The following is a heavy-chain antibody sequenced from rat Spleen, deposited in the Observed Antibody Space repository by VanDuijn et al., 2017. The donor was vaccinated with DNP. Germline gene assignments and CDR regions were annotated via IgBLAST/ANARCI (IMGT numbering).Heavy chain of an antibody. CDR1: GFTFSNYD. J-gene: IGHJ3*01. Sequence: EVQLLESGGGLVQPGRSLKLACAASGFTFSNYDMAWVRQAPTKGLEWLVSISPSGGRIYYRDSGKGRFSVSRDNAKSSLYLQMDSLRSEDTATYYCATTTGFAYWGQGTLVTVSS. V-gene: IGHV5S23*01. CDR2: ISPSGGRI. D-gene: IGHD1-11*01. CDR3: ATTTGFAY.